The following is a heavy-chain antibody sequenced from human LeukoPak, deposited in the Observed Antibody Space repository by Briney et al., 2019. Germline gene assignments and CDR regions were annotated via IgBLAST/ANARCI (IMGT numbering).Heavy chain of an antibody. Sequence: PGGSLRLSCAASGFTFSNYAMTWVRQAPGKGLEWVSEISGSGGSTYYVDSVKGRFTISRDNSKNTLYLQMNSLRAEDTALYYCAKGPPYGSGSYYVHWGQGTLVTVSS. CDR3: AKGPPYGSGSYYVH. J-gene: IGHJ4*02. V-gene: IGHV3-23*01. CDR1: GFTFSNYA. CDR2: ISGSGGST. D-gene: IGHD3-10*01.